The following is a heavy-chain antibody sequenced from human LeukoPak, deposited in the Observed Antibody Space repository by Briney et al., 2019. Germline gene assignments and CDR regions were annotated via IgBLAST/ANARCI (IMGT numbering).Heavy chain of an antibody. CDR1: GFPFSTYV. J-gene: IGHJ4*02. CDR3: ARERDWSFDY. Sequence: AGGSLSPSCAAPGFPFSTYVMSWVRRAPGKGLEGVSAISGSGGSTYYADSVKGRFTISRDNARNSMYLQMNSLRDDDTAVYYCARERDWSFDYWGEGTLVTVSS. D-gene: IGHD3/OR15-3a*01. CDR2: ISGSGGST. V-gene: IGHV3-23*01.